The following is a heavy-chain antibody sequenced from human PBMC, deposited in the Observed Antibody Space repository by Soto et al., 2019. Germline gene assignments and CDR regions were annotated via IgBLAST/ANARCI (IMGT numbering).Heavy chain of an antibody. CDR2: IYYTGAT. Sequence: QVELQESGPRLVKSSGTLSLTCEVSSGSISTGNWWSWVRQPPGKGLEWICEIYYTGATNYNPSLKSRVTMTIDKSKDQFSLILTSATAADTAVYYCARVFSSGSGWMYYFDFWGQGILVSVSS. CDR3: ARVFSSGSGWMYYFDF. J-gene: IGHJ4*02. D-gene: IGHD6-25*01. CDR1: SGSISTGNW. V-gene: IGHV4-4*02.